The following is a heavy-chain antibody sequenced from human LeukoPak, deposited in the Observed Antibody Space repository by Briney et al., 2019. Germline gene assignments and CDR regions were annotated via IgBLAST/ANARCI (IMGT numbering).Heavy chain of an antibody. Sequence: SETLSLTCTVSGGSISSYYWSWIRQPPGKGLEWIGYIYYSGSTNYNPSLKSRVTISVDTSKNQFSLKLSSVTAADTAVYYCARLDGTYSSGWYEDYWGQGTLVTVSS. V-gene: IGHV4-59*08. CDR2: IYYSGST. J-gene: IGHJ4*02. CDR3: ARLDGTYSSGWYEDY. CDR1: GGSISSYY. D-gene: IGHD6-19*01.